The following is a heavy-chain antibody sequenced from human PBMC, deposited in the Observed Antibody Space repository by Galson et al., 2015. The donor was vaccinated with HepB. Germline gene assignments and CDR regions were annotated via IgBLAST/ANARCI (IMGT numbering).Heavy chain of an antibody. CDR2: INPDGSEK. V-gene: IGHV3-7*01. D-gene: IGHD6-13*01. CDR3: ATTPRPATAY. J-gene: IGHJ4*02. Sequence: SLRLSCAASGFSFRNYWMNWVRQAPGKGLEWVATINPDGSEKYYVDSVKGRFTISRDNGKNSVYLQMNSLRAEDMAVYYCATTPRPATAYWGQGTLVTVSS. CDR1: GFSFRNYW.